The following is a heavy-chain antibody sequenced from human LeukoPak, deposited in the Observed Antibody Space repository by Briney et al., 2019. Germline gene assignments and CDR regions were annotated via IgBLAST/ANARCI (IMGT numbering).Heavy chain of an antibody. CDR1: GGTLSSYA. Sequence: GASVKVSCKASGGTLSSYAISWVRQAPGQGLEWMGRIIPILGIANYAQKFQGRVTITADKSTSTAYMELSSLRSEDTAVYYCARGLRQAHYYYYYGMDVWGQGTTVTVSS. CDR3: ARGLRQAHYYYYYGMDV. J-gene: IGHJ6*02. V-gene: IGHV1-69*04. CDR2: IIPILGIA. D-gene: IGHD2-15*01.